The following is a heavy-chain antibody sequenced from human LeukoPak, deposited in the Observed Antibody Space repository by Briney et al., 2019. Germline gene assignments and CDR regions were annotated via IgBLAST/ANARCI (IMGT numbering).Heavy chain of an antibody. D-gene: IGHD3-10*01. Sequence: HPGGSLRLSCAASGFTFSSYAMHWVRQAPGKGLEWVSGISERGGSTNYADSVKGRFIISRDTSKNTVYLQMNSLRVEDTAVYFCAKRGIVIRAVIIIGFHKEAYYFDYWGQGILVTVSS. CDR2: ISERGGST. V-gene: IGHV3-23*01. CDR1: GFTFSSYA. CDR3: AKRGIVIRAVIIIGFHKEAYYFDY. J-gene: IGHJ4*02.